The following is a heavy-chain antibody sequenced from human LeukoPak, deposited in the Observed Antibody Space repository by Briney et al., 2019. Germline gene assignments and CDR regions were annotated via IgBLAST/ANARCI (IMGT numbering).Heavy chain of an antibody. CDR1: GSTYSSYA. J-gene: IGHJ6*03. CDR2: IIPIFGTA. Sequence: SSVNVSCKASGSTYSSYAINGVRQAPGQGLERMGGIIPIFGTANYAQKFQGRVTITTDESTSTAYMELSSLRSEDTAVYYCASFDGDHADYYYYMDVWGKGTTVTVSS. D-gene: IGHD4-17*01. CDR3: ASFDGDHADYYYYMDV. V-gene: IGHV1-69*05.